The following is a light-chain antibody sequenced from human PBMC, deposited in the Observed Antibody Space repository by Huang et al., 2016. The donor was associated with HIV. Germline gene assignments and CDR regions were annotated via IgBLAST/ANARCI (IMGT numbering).Light chain of an antibody. J-gene: IGKJ3*01. Sequence: EILLTQSPATLSLSPGERATLSCKASQKINTYLVWYQQKPGQAPRLLIYDASTRAPDTPARFRGSGSGTDFTLTITNLEPEDFAVYFCQQRSNWPPFTFGPGTKVDRK. V-gene: IGKV3-11*01. CDR1: QKINTY. CDR2: DAS. CDR3: QQRSNWPPFT.